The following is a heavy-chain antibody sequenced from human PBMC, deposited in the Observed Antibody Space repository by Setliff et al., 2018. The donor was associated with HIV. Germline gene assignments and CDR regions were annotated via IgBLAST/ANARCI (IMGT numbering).Heavy chain of an antibody. V-gene: IGHV4-61*09. Sequence: PSETLSLTCTVSGGSISSGSYYWSWIRQPAGKGLEWIGHIHTSGSTKYNPSLKGRVTISADTSKNQFSLNLSSVTAAETAVYYCARVGYHGSGRYSFDYWGQGTLVTVSS. CDR1: GGSISSGSYY. CDR2: IHTSGST. J-gene: IGHJ4*02. CDR3: ARVGYHGSGRYSFDY. D-gene: IGHD3-10*01.